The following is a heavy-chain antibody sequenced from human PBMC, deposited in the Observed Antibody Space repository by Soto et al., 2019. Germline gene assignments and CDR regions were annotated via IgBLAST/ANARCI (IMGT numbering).Heavy chain of an antibody. Sequence: GGSLRLSCAASGFTFSSYAMHWVRQAPGKGLEWVAVISYDGSNKYYADSVKGRFTISRDNSKNTLYLQMNSLRAEDTAVYYCAREKASSLNPPHRYYYYGMDVWGQGTTVTVSS. J-gene: IGHJ6*02. CDR2: ISYDGSNK. V-gene: IGHV3-30-3*01. CDR1: GFTFSSYA. CDR3: AREKASSLNPPHRYYYYGMDV.